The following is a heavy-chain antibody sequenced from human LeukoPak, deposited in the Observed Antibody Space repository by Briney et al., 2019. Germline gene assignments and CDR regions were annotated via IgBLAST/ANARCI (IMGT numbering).Heavy chain of an antibody. CDR1: GFTFRSYW. CDR3: AREQMDGDYFYSVDY. J-gene: IGHJ4*02. D-gene: IGHD4-17*01. CDR2: IKQDGSEK. V-gene: IGHV3-7*01. Sequence: GGSLRLSCAASGFTFRSYWMSWVCQAPGKGLEWVANIKQDGSEKYYVDSVKGRFTISRDNAKNSLYLQMNSLRAEDTAVYYCAREQMDGDYFYSVDYWGQGTLVTVSS.